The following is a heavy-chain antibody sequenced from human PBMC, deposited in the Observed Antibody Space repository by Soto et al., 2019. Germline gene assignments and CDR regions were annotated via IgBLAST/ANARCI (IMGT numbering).Heavy chain of an antibody. CDR1: GYTFTHYF. Sequence: QVQLVQSGAEVRKPRASVKLSCKASGYTFTHYFFHWVRQAPGQGLEWMGMINPSDGSTSYTQDLQGRVTMTKDTSTSTVYMDLSSLKSEDTAVYYCARERSEQFDYWGQGTLVTVSS. CDR3: ARERSEQFDY. V-gene: IGHV1-46*01. CDR2: INPSDGST. J-gene: IGHJ4*02. D-gene: IGHD1-26*01.